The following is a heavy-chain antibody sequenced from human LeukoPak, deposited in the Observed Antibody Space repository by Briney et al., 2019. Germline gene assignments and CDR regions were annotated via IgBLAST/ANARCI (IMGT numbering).Heavy chain of an antibody. CDR3: ARDLMSVGATDFDY. D-gene: IGHD1-26*01. V-gene: IGHV1-2*02. J-gene: IGHJ4*02. CDR1: GYTFTGYY. CDR2: INPNSGGT. Sequence: ASVKVSCKASGYTFTGYYMHWMRQAPGQRLEWMGWINPNSGGTNYAQKFQGRVTMTRDTSISTAYMELSRLRSDDTAVYYCARDLMSVGATDFDYWGQGTLVTVSS.